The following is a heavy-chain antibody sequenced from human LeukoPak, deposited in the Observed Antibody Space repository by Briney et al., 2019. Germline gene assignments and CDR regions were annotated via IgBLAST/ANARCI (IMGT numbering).Heavy chain of an antibody. J-gene: IGHJ6*02. D-gene: IGHD3-16*01. CDR2: INRDGSER. CDR1: GFTFSNYW. CDR3: ARGGGLDV. Sequence: GGSLRLSCAASGFTFSNYWMTWVRQAPGKGLEWAANINRDGSERYYVDSVKGRFTISRDNAKNSLYLQMSNLRAEDTAVYFCARGGGLDVWGQGATVTVSS. V-gene: IGHV3-7*03.